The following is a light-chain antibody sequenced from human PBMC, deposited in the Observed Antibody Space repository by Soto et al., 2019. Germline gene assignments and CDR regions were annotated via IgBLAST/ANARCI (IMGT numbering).Light chain of an antibody. V-gene: IGKV3-11*01. CDR2: DAS. J-gene: IGKJ4*01. CDR3: QQRSNWPLT. CDR1: QSVSSY. Sequence: EIVLTQSPGSRSVSPGERATLSCRASQSVSSYLAWYQQKPGQAPRLLIYDASNRATGIPARFSGSGSGTDFTLTISSLEHEDVAVYDCQQRSNWPLTFGGGTKVDIK.